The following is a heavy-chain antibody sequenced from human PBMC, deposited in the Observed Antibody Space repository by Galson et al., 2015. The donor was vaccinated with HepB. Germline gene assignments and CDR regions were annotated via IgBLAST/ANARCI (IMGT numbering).Heavy chain of an antibody. V-gene: IGHV3-15*01. CDR2: IKSKTDGGTT. Sequence: SLRLSCAASGFTFSNAWMSWVRQAPGKGLEWVGRIKSKTDGGTTDYAAPVKGRFTISRDDSKNTLYLQMNSLKTEDTAVYYCTTSSGIAVAGTGYYFDYWGQGTLVTVSS. CDR3: TTSSGIAVAGTGYYFDY. D-gene: IGHD6-19*01. CDR1: GFTFSNAW. J-gene: IGHJ4*02.